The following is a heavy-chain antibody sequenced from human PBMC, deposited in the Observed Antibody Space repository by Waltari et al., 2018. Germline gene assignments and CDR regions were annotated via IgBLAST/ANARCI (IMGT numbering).Heavy chain of an antibody. CDR3: ARVGTHTLYGMDV. V-gene: IGHV3-53*01. D-gene: IGHD1-26*01. CDR2: IQTGGAT. CDR1: GFTGSTKY. Sequence: EVQLEESGGGLIQPGGSLRLSWAASGFTGSTKYMTWVRQAPGKGLAWVSVIQTGGATYYADSVKGRFTMSRDNSKNTLDLQMNSLRAEDTAVYYCARVGTHTLYGMDVWGQGTTVTVSS. J-gene: IGHJ6*02.